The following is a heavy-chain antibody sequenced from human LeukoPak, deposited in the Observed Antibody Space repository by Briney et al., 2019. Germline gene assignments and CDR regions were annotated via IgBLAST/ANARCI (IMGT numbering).Heavy chain of an antibody. D-gene: IGHD3-10*01. V-gene: IGHV3-23*01. Sequence: GGSLRLSCAASGFTFSSYAMSWVRQAPGKGLEWVPAISGSGGSTYYADSVKGRFTISRDNSKNTLYLQMNSLRAEDTAVYYCAKTYFSYGSGSYPTLWGQGTLVTVSS. J-gene: IGHJ4*02. CDR3: AKTYFSYGSGSYPTL. CDR2: ISGSGGST. CDR1: GFTFSSYA.